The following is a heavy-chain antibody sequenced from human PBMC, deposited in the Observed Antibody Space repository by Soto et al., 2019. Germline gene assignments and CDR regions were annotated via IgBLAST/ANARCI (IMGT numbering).Heavy chain of an antibody. Sequence: SETLSLTCAFYVVSFSGYYWSCIRQPPGKGLEWIGEINHSGSTNYNPSLKSRVTISVDTSKNQFSLKLSSVTAADTAVYYCARGGYIRSGYVDYWGQGTQVTGSS. D-gene: IGHD2-15*01. CDR3: ARGGYIRSGYVDY. V-gene: IGHV4-34*01. CDR1: VVSFSGYY. CDR2: INHSGST. J-gene: IGHJ4*02.